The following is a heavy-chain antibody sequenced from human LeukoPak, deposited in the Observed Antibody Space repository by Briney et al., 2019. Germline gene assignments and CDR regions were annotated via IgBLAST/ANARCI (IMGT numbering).Heavy chain of an antibody. D-gene: IGHD3-22*01. V-gene: IGHV4-34*01. Sequence: PSETLSLTCAVHGGSFSGYYWSWIRQPPGKGLEWIGEINHSGSTNYNPSLKSRVTISVDTSKNQFSLKLSSVTAADTAVYYCARVNLDYDSSGYYPNHYFDYWGQGTLVTVSS. CDR2: INHSGST. CDR1: GGSFSGYY. CDR3: ARVNLDYDSSGYYPNHYFDY. J-gene: IGHJ4*02.